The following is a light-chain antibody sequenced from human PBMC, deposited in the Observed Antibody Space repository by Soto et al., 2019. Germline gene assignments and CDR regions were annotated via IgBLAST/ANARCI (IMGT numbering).Light chain of an antibody. V-gene: IGLV2-14*01. Sequence: QSVLTQPASVSGSPGQSITISCTGTSSDIGNYNYVSWYQQHPGKAPKLMIYDVSNRPSGVSKRFSGSKSGYTASLTISGLQAEDEGDYYCSSFTSSATYVFGTGTKVTVL. CDR2: DVS. J-gene: IGLJ1*01. CDR1: SSDIGNYNY. CDR3: SSFTSSATYV.